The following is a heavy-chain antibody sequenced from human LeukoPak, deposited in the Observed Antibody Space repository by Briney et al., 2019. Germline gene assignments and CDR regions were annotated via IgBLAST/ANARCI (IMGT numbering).Heavy chain of an antibody. V-gene: IGHV1-69*05. CDR2: IIPIFGTA. CDR1: GGTFSSYA. D-gene: IGHD1-14*01. CDR3: ARAGSPNYYYYYYMDV. Sequence: SVRVSYKASGGTFSSYAISWVRQAPGQGLEWMGRIIPIFGTANYAQKFQGRVTITTDESTSTAYMELSSLRSEDTAVYYCARAGSPNYYYYYYMDVWGKGTTVTVSS. J-gene: IGHJ6*03.